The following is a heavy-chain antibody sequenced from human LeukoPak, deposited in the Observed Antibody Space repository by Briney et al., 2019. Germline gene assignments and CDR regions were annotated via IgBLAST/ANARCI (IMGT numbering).Heavy chain of an antibody. V-gene: IGHV4-4*07. CDR2: IYTSGNT. J-gene: IGHJ4*02. CDR1: GASLNTYF. D-gene: IGHD3-16*01. Sequence: PSETLSLTCTVSGASLNTYFWSWIRQPAGKGLEWIGRIYTSGNTTYSPSLKSRLALSIDASKNQISLRLASVTAADTAVYYCATDRGSLDYWGQGAPVSVSS. CDR3: ATDRGSLDY.